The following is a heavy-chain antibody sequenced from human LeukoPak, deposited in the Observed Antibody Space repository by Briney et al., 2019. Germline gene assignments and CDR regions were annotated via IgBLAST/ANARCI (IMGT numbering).Heavy chain of an antibody. CDR2: ISSSSSYI. J-gene: IGHJ4*02. V-gene: IGHV3-21*01. D-gene: IGHD6-19*01. CDR3: ARDDSGWYDY. Sequence: GGSLRLSCAASGFTFSSYSMNWDRQAPGKGLEWVSSISSSSSYIYYADSVKGRFTISRDNAKNSLYLQMNSLRAEDTAVYYCARDDSGWYDYWGQGTLVTVSS. CDR1: GFTFSSYS.